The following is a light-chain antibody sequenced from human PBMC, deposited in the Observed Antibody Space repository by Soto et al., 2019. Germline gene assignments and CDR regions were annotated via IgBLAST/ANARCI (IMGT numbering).Light chain of an antibody. V-gene: IGKV3-15*01. CDR3: QQYHKWPLT. J-gene: IGKJ4*01. CDR1: QSVSGN. Sequence: EIVMTQSPATLSVSPGERATLSCRASQSVSGNLAWYQQKPGQAPSLLIYAASTRATGISARFSGSGSGTDFTLTISSLQSEDFALYYCQQYHKWPLTFGGGTKVEIK. CDR2: AAS.